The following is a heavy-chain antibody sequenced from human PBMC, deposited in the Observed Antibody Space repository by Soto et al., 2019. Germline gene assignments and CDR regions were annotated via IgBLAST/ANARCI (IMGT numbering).Heavy chain of an antibody. Sequence: EVQLLESGGGLVQPGGSLRVSCAASGFTFSSYAMSWVRQAPGKGLEWVSAISSSGGSTNYADSVKGRFTISRDNSKNTLDLRVNSTRGEDTAVYCCANRPTTSYFDYWGQGTLVTVSS. CDR1: GFTFSSYA. CDR2: ISSSGGST. V-gene: IGHV3-23*01. D-gene: IGHD1-7*01. J-gene: IGHJ4*02. CDR3: ANRPTTSYFDY.